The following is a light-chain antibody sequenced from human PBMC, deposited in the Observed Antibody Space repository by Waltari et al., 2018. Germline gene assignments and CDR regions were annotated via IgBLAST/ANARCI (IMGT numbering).Light chain of an antibody. CDR3: QQYNTYSA. Sequence: DIQMTQSPSTLSASVGDRVTITCRASQSISIWVAWYQQKPGTAPKLLIYKASTLETGVPSRFSGSGFGTEFTLTISSLQPDDFATYYCQQYNTYSAFGPGTKVDI. CDR2: KAS. V-gene: IGKV1-5*03. CDR1: QSISIW. J-gene: IGKJ3*01.